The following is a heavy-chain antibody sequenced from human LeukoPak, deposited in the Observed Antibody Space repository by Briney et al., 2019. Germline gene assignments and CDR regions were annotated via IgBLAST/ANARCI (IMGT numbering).Heavy chain of an antibody. CDR1: GFTFSSYG. CDR3: ARDSETLYYYDSSGAFDI. V-gene: IGHV3-30*02. D-gene: IGHD3-22*01. J-gene: IGHJ3*02. CDR2: IRYDGSNK. Sequence: SGGSLRLSCAASGFTFSSYGMHWVRQAPGKGLEWVTFIRYDGSNKYYADSVKGRFTISRDNSKNTLDLQMNSLRAEDTAVYYCARDSETLYYYDSSGAFDIWGQGTMVTVSS.